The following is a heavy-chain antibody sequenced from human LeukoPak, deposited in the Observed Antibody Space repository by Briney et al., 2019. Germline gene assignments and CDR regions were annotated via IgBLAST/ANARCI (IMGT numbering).Heavy chain of an antibody. J-gene: IGHJ4*02. D-gene: IGHD3/OR15-3a*01. CDR2: INPNSGDT. CDR1: GYTFNGYY. V-gene: IGHV1-2*02. CDR3: ARVLDRLPLSPFDY. Sequence: GASVKVSCKASGYTFNGYYIHWVRQAPGQGLEWMGWINPNSGDTNYAQKFQGRVTMTRDTSISAAYMEVRGLRSDDTAVYYCARVLDRLPLSPFDYWGQRTLVTVSS.